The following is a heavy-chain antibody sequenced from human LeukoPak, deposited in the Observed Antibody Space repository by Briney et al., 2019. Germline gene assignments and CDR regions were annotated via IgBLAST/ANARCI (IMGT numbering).Heavy chain of an antibody. CDR3: ARRGAGDIVVVPAAMSFDH. CDR2: IYPGDSDT. J-gene: IGHJ4*02. D-gene: IGHD2-2*01. V-gene: IGHV5-51*01. Sequence: GASLKISCKGSGYSFTSYWIGWVRQMPGKGLEWMGIIYPGDSDTRYSPSFQGQVTISADKSISTAYLQWSSLKASDTAMYYCARRGAGDIVVVPAAMSFDHWGQGTLVTVSS. CDR1: GYSFTSYW.